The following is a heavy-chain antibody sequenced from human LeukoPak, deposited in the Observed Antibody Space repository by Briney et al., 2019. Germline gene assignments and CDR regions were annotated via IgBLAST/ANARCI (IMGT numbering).Heavy chain of an antibody. CDR2: ISWNSGSI. CDR3: AKDISRGPTLRRFDY. V-gene: IGHV3-9*01. Sequence: PGGSLRLSCAASGFTFDDYAMHWVRQAPGQGLEWVSGISWNSGSIGYADSVKGRFTISRDNAKNSLYLQMDSLRAEDTALYYCAKDISRGPTLRRFDYWGQGTLVTVSS. D-gene: IGHD4-17*01. CDR1: GFTFDDYA. J-gene: IGHJ4*02.